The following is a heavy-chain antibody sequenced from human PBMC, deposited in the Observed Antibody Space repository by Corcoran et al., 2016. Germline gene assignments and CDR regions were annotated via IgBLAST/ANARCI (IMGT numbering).Heavy chain of an antibody. D-gene: IGHD2-15*01. CDR2: INPSGGST. J-gene: IGHJ5*02. Sequence: QVQLVQSGAEVKKPGASVKVSCKASGYTFTSYYMHWVRQAPGQGLEWMGIINPSGGSTSYAQKFQGRVTMTRDTSTSTVYMELSSLRSEDTAVYYGARERGDCSGGSCYSGGIDPWGQGTLVTVSS. CDR3: ARERGDCSGGSCYSGGIDP. V-gene: IGHV1-46*01. CDR1: GYTFTSYY.